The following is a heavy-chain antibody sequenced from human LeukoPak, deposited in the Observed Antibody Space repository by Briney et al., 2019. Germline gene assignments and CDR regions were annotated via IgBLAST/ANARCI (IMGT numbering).Heavy chain of an antibody. CDR1: GYTFTGYY. V-gene: IGHV1-2*02. D-gene: IGHD6-19*01. Sequence: ASVKVSCKASGYTFTGYYMHWVRQAPGQGLEWMGWINPNSGGTNYAQKFQGRVTMTRDTSISTAYMELSRLRSDDTALYYCARERGEEYSSGWYKTNFFDTWGQGTRVTVSS. J-gene: IGHJ4*02. CDR3: ARERGEEYSSGWYKTNFFDT. CDR2: INPNSGGT.